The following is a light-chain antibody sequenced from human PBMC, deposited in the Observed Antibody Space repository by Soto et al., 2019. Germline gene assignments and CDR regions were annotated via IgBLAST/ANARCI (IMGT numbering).Light chain of an antibody. J-gene: IGLJ2*01. Sequence: QSALTQPASVSGSPGQSITISCTGTSSDVGGYNYVSWYQQPPGKATKLMIYDVNNRPAGVSNRFSGSTSGNTASLTSSGLQAEDAADYYCSSYTSRSIVVFGGGTKLTVL. CDR2: DVN. V-gene: IGLV2-14*01. CDR1: SSDVGGYNY. CDR3: SSYTSRSIVV.